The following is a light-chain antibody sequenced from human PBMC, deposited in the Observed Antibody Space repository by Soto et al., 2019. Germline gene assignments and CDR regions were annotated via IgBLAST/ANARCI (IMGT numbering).Light chain of an antibody. CDR1: ESVSTN. V-gene: IGKV3-15*01. CDR2: AAS. Sequence: EVVMTQSPASLSVSPGERAPLSCRASESVSTNLAWYQQKPGEPPRLLIYAASTRATGIPARFSGSGSWTEFTLTISSLQSEDFAVYYCQQYDIATGFGGGTKVEIK. J-gene: IGKJ4*01. CDR3: QQYDIATG.